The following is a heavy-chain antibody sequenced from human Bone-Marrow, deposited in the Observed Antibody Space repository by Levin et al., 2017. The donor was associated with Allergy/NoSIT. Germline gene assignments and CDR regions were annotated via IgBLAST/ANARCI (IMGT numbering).Heavy chain of an antibody. Sequence: SETLSLTCTVSGGSISTYFWSWIRQPPGKGLEWIGYIHSSGSTNYTPSLKSRVTISLQTSKKQFSLTLTSVAAADTAVYYCARRSQDFNYFDFWGQGALVTVSS. CDR3: ARRSQDFNYFDF. CDR2: IHSSGST. CDR1: GGSISTYF. V-gene: IGHV4-4*08. D-gene: IGHD3-3*01. J-gene: IGHJ4*02.